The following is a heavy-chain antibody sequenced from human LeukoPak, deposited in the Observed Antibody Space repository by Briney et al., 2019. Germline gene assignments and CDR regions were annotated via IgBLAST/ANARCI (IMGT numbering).Heavy chain of an antibody. V-gene: IGHV4-4*07. Sequence: SETLSLTCTVSGGSFSIYYWSWIRQPAGKGLEWIGHIYTSGNTNYNPSLKSRVTISVDTSKNQFSLKLSSVTAADTAVYYCARDIYYLDRSGYYFPGGSDYWGQGTLVTVSS. CDR1: GGSFSIYY. J-gene: IGHJ4*02. D-gene: IGHD3-22*01. CDR3: ARDIYYLDRSGYYFPGGSDY. CDR2: IYTSGNT.